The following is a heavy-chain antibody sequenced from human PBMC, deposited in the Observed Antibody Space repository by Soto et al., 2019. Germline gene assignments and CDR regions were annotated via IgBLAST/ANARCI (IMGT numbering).Heavy chain of an antibody. Sequence: QVQLVESGGGVVQPGRSLRLSCAASGFTFSSFAMHWVRQAPGKGLEWVAIISYDGNNKYYAGSVKGRFTISRDNSKNTLYLQMNSLRPEDMAVYYCARDYYYDGKGYFDYWVQGTLVTVSS. D-gene: IGHD3-22*01. CDR1: GFTFSSFA. J-gene: IGHJ4*02. CDR3: ARDYYYDGKGYFDY. CDR2: ISYDGNNK. V-gene: IGHV3-30-3*01.